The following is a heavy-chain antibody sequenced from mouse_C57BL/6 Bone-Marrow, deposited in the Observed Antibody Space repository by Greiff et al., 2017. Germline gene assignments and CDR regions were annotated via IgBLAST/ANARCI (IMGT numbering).Heavy chain of an antibody. J-gene: IGHJ1*03. D-gene: IGHD2-5*01. CDR2: INPSSGYT. CDR3: ARSYYSNYVYWYFDV. V-gene: IGHV1-7*01. Sequence: VQLKQSGAELAKPGASVKLSCKASGYTFTSYWMHWVNQRPGQGLEWIGYINPSSGYTKYNQKFKDKATLTADKSSSTAYMQLSSLTYEDSAVYYCARSYYSNYVYWYFDVGGTEATVTVSS. CDR1: GYTFTSYW.